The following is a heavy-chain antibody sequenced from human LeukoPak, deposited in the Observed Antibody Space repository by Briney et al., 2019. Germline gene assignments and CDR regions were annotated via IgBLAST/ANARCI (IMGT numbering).Heavy chain of an antibody. J-gene: IGHJ3*02. CDR3: ARKSFMSTVTTRAFDI. CDR2: IYYSGST. CDR1: GGSISSYY. D-gene: IGHD4-17*01. Sequence: SETLSLTCTVSGGSISSYYWSWIRQPPGKGLEWIGYIYYSGSTNYNPSLKSRVTISVDTSKNQFSLKLSFVTAADTAVYYCARKSFMSTVTTRAFDIWGQGTMVTVSS. V-gene: IGHV4-59*08.